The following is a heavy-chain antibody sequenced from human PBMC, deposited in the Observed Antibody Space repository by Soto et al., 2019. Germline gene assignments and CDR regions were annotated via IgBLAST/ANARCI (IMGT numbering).Heavy chain of an antibody. CDR1: GFTFGDYG. CDR3: LRFWEFSVGY. D-gene: IGHD3-10*01. J-gene: IGHJ4*01. Sequence: EVQLVESGGGLVEPGRSLRLSCTTYGFTFGDYGISWFRQAPGKGLEWLGFIKSKTYDETTEYVASVKGRFTISRDDSKSIAYLQMDSLNTEDTAVYYCLRFWEFSVGYWGHGTLVTVSS. V-gene: IGHV3-49*03. CDR2: IKSKTYDETT.